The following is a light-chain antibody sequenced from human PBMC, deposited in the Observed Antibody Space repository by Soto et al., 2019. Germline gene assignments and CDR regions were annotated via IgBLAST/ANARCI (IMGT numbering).Light chain of an antibody. J-gene: IGLJ2*01. CDR3: GSYTASGTLV. CDR1: SSDVGGYNY. CDR2: DVT. V-gene: IGLV2-14*03. Sequence: QSVLTQPASVSGSPGQSITVSCTGTSSDVGGYNYVSWYQQYPGKAPKLIIYDVTDRPSRVSNRFSGSRSGNTASLTISGLQAEDEADYYCGSYTASGTLVFGGGTKLTVL.